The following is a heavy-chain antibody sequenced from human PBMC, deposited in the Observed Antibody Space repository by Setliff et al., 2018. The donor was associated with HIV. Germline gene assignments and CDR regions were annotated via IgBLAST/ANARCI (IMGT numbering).Heavy chain of an antibody. D-gene: IGHD3-3*01. V-gene: IGHV1-2*02. CDR3: ARDLRDGFEEWFSTLDDGMDV. Sequence: GASVKVSCTTSGYIFIRYYVFWVRQAPGQGLEWMGNINPHTGVTKYAEKFQGRVTMTRDTSINTIYMELSRLRSDDTAVYYCARDLRDGFEEWFSTLDDGMDVWGQGTTVTVSS. CDR2: INPHTGVT. CDR1: GYIFIRYY. J-gene: IGHJ6*02.